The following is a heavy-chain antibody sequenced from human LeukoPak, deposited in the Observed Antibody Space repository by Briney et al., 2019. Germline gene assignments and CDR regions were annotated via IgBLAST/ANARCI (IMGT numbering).Heavy chain of an antibody. D-gene: IGHD3-22*01. CDR3: ATDAGRHYYDSSGLLVYYYYGMDV. V-gene: IGHV1-24*01. J-gene: IGHJ6*02. CDR1: GYTLTELS. CDR2: FDPEDGET. Sequence: ASVKVSCKVSGYTLTELSMHWVRQAPGKGLEWMGGFDPEDGETIYAQKFQGRVTMTEDTSTDTAYMELSSLRSEDTAVYYCATDAGRHYYDSSGLLVYYYYGMDVWGQGTTVTVSS.